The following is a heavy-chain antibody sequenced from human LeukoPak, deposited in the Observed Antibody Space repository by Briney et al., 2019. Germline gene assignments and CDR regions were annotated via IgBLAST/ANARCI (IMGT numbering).Heavy chain of an antibody. CDR3: ARGVARSSKFHFSYYFDY. D-gene: IGHD6-6*01. J-gene: IGHJ4*02. Sequence: SETLALTCIVSGGSISSSSYYWGWIRQPPGKGLEWIGSIYHSGSTYYNPSLKSRVTISVDTSKNQFSLNLSSVTAADTAVYYCARGVARSSKFHFSYYFDYWGQGTLVTVSS. CDR1: GGSISSSSYY. V-gene: IGHV4-39*07. CDR2: IYHSGST.